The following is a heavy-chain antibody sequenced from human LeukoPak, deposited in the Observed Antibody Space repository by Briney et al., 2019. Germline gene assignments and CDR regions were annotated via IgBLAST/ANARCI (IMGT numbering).Heavy chain of an antibody. CDR1: GYTFTSYG. V-gene: IGHV1-18*01. CDR2: ISAYNGNT. D-gene: IGHD2-2*01. CDR3: ASSTVLRDAFDI. J-gene: IGHJ3*02. Sequence: ASGKVSCKACGYTFTSYGISWVRQAPGQRLEWTGWISAYNGNTNYAQRLQGRVTMTTDTSTSTAYMELRSLRSDDTAVYYCASSTVLRDAFDIWGQGTMVTVSS.